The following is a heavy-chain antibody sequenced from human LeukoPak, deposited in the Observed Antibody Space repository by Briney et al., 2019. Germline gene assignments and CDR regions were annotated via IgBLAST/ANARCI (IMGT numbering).Heavy chain of an antibody. D-gene: IGHD6-13*01. CDR1: GFTFSSYG. CDR2: IWYDGSNK. CDR3: ARDAYGYSSSWYYFDY. V-gene: IGHV3-33*01. J-gene: IGHJ4*02. Sequence: PGRSLRLSCAASGFTFSSYGMHWARQAPGKGLEWVAVIWYDGSNKYYADSVKGRFTISRDNSKNTLYLQMNSLRAEDTAVYYCARDAYGYSSSWYYFDYWGQGTLVTVSS.